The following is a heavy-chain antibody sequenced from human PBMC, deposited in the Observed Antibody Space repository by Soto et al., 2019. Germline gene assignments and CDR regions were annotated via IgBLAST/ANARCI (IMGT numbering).Heavy chain of an antibody. J-gene: IGHJ5*02. CDR1: GFTFSSYA. D-gene: IGHD3-10*01. CDR2: ISGSGGST. Sequence: PGGSLRLSCAASGFTFSSYAMSWVRQAPGKGLEWVSAISGSGGSTYYADSVKGRFTISRDNSKNTLYLQMNSLRAEDTAVYYCAKANYYGSGSYYPFDPWGQGTLVTVSS. V-gene: IGHV3-23*01. CDR3: AKANYYGSGSYYPFDP.